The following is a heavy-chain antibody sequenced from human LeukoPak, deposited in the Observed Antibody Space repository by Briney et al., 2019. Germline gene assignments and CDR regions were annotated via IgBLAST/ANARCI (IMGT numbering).Heavy chain of an antibody. D-gene: IGHD3-3*01. CDR3: AKSEDYDFWSGYNWFDP. J-gene: IGHJ5*02. V-gene: IGHV3-74*01. CDR2: ISGDGSNT. Sequence: GGSLRLSCAASGFTFTSYYMHWVRQAPGKGLVWVSRISGDGSNTIYADSVKGRFTISRDNAKNTVYLQMNSLRAEDTAVYYCAKSEDYDFWSGYNWFDPWGQGTLVTVSS. CDR1: GFTFTSYY.